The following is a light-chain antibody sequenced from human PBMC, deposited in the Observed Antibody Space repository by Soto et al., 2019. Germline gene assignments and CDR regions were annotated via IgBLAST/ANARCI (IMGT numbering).Light chain of an antibody. J-gene: IGKJ2*01. V-gene: IGKV3-11*01. CDR2: DAS. CDR1: QSVSSY. CDR3: QQRSIWPPDT. Sequence: EIVLTQSPATLSLSPGERATLSCRASQSVSSYLAWYQQKPGQAPRLLIYDASNRATGIPARFSGSGSGTDFTLTTSSLEPEDFAVYYCQQRSIWPPDTFGQGTKLEIK.